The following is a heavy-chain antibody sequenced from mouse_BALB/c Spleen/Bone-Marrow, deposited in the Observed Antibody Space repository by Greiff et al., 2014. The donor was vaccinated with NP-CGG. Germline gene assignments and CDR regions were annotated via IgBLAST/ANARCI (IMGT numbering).Heavy chain of an antibody. CDR2: IYPGSDST. Sequence: QGQLKGSWGELGKPGTSGEMFCKGSGYTFPSYWMHWGEERPGQRLWWIGDIYPGSDSTNYDEKFKSKATLTVDTSSSTAYMQLSSLTSEDSAVYYCAREKDWVFDYWGQGTTLTVSS. CDR3: AREKDWVFDY. J-gene: IGHJ2*01. CDR1: GYTFPSYW. D-gene: IGHD4-1*01. V-gene: IGHV1-55*01.